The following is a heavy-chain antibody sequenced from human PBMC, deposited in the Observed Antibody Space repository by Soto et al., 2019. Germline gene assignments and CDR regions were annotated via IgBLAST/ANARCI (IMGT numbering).Heavy chain of an antibody. CDR2: IGTAGDT. D-gene: IGHD5-12*01. CDR3: ARELHGGYSGYDYYYYYGMDV. Sequence: PGGSLRLSCAASGFTFSSYDMHWVRQATGKGLEWVSAIGTAGDTYYPGSVKGRFTISRENAKNSLYLQMNSLRAEDTAVYYCARELHGGYSGYDYYYYYGMDVWGQGTTVTSP. V-gene: IGHV3-13*01. J-gene: IGHJ6*02. CDR1: GFTFSSYD.